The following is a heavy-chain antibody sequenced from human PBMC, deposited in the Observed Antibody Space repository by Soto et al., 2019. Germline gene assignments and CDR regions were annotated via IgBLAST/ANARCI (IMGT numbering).Heavy chain of an antibody. Sequence: QVQLQESGPGLVKPSGTLSLTCAVSGGSISSSNWWSWVRQPPGKGLEWFGEIYHSGSTNYNPSLKSRVTISVDKSKNQFSLKLSSVTAADTAVYYCARDGQIGGSYYRRDAFDIWGQGTMVTVSS. CDR3: ARDGQIGGSYYRRDAFDI. V-gene: IGHV4-4*02. J-gene: IGHJ3*02. CDR2: IYHSGST. CDR1: GGSISSSNW. D-gene: IGHD1-26*01.